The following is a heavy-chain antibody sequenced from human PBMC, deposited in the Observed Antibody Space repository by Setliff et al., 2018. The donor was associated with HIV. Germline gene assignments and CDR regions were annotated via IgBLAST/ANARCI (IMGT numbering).Heavy chain of an antibody. D-gene: IGHD1-26*01. CDR3: ARGRGSY. J-gene: IGHJ4*02. CDR1: GGSVSSYY. CDR2: IYTGGNT. Sequence: PSETLSLTCTVSGGSVSSYYWSWIRQAAGQGLEWIGLIYTGGNTYYNPSLKSRVSISLDTSKNQFSLKLSSVTAADTAVYYCARGRGSYWGQGTLVTVSS. V-gene: IGHV4-4*07.